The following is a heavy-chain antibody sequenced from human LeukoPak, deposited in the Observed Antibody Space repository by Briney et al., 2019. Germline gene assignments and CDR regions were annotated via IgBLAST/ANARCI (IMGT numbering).Heavy chain of an antibody. CDR2: IYYSGST. D-gene: IGHD3-10*01. CDR1: GGSISSYY. J-gene: IGHJ4*02. Sequence: SETRPLTCTVSGGSISSYYWSWIRQPPGKGLEWIGYIYYSGSTNYNPSLKSRVTISVDTSKNQFSLKLSSVTAADTAVYYCARYLVVRGVIDYWGQGTLVTVSS. V-gene: IGHV4-59*01. CDR3: ARYLVVRGVIDY.